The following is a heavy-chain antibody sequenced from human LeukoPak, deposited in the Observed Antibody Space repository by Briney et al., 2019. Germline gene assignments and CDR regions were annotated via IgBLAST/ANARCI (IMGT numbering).Heavy chain of an antibody. Sequence: SETLSLTCTVSSGSISRYYWSWIRQPPGKGLELIGYIYYSGNTNYNPSLKSRVTISVDTSKNQFSLKLNSVTAADTAVYYCARGSNWAICGGMTLDYWGQGTLVTVSS. CDR1: SGSISRYY. D-gene: IGHD7-27*01. CDR2: IYYSGNT. CDR3: ARGSNWAICGGMTLDY. J-gene: IGHJ4*02. V-gene: IGHV4-59*08.